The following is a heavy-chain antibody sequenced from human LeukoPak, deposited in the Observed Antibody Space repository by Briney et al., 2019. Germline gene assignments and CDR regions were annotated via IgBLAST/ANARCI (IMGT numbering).Heavy chain of an antibody. CDR3: ARGRYFDWINWFDP. CDR1: GGTFNSYA. CDR2: IIPIFGTA. J-gene: IGHJ5*02. Sequence: ASVKVSCKASGGTFNSYAISWVRQAPGEGREGMGGIIPIFGTANYAQKFQGRVTITTHESTSTAYMELSSLRSEDTAVYYCARGRYFDWINWFDPWGQGTLVTVSS. V-gene: IGHV1-69*05. D-gene: IGHD3-9*01.